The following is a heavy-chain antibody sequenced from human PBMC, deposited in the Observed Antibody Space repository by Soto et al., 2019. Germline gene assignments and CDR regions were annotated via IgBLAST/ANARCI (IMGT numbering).Heavy chain of an antibody. D-gene: IGHD3-16*01. CDR3: ARAHWGAYYYYMDV. CDR2: ISAYNGNT. V-gene: IGHV1-18*01. Sequence: GASEKVSCKASGYTFTSYGISWVRQAPGQGLERMGWISAYNGNTNYAQKLQGRVTMTTDTSTSTAYMELRSLRSDDTAVYYCARAHWGAYYYYMDVWGKGTTVTVSS. CDR1: GYTFTSYG. J-gene: IGHJ6*03.